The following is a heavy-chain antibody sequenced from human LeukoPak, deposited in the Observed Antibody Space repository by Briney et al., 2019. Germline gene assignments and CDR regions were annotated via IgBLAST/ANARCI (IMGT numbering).Heavy chain of an antibody. CDR3: AKDGGGGNSNAFDI. CDR1: GYTFTSYY. D-gene: IGHD4-23*01. V-gene: IGHV3-30*02. CDR2: IRYDGSNK. J-gene: IGHJ3*02. Sequence: SCKASGYTFTSYYMHWVRQAPGKGLEWVAFIRYDGSNKYYADSVKGRFTISRDNSKNTLYLQMNSLRAEDTAVYYCAKDGGGGNSNAFDIWGQGTMVTVSS.